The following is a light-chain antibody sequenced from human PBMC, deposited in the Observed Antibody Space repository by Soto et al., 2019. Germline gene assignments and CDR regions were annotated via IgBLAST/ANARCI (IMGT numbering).Light chain of an antibody. V-gene: IGKV3-11*01. CDR2: GAF. J-gene: IGKJ5*01. CDR1: PSVTNF. CDR3: QKRNIWPPVT. Sequence: ELLLTQSPGTLSLSPEERATLSCRSSPSVTNFLAWYQQKPGQAPRLLIYGAFNRATGIPARFSGSGSGTDFTLTIRSLEPEDSAIYYCQKRNIWPPVTVGDGTRLDIK.